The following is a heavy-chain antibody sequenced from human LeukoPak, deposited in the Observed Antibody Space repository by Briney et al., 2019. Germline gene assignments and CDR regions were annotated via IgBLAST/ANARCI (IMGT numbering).Heavy chain of an antibody. CDR2: ISSSGSTI. J-gene: IGHJ6*03. D-gene: IGHD4-11*01. CDR3: ARVQVKGMNYYYMDV. CDR1: GFTFSSYE. Sequence: GGSLRLSCAASGFTFSSYEMNWVRQAPGKGLEWVSYISSSGSTIYYADSVKGRFTISRDNAKNSLYLQMNSLRAEDTAVYYCARVQVKGMNYYYMDVWGKGTTVTVSS. V-gene: IGHV3-48*03.